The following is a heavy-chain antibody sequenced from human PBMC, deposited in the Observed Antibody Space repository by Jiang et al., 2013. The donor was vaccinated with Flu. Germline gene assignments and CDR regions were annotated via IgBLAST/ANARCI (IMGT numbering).Heavy chain of an antibody. CDR3: ARARAPEVAAYYFDY. D-gene: IGHD6-25*01. CDR1: GGSITRDH. V-gene: IGHV4-59*01. CDR2: IYYSGST. J-gene: IGHJ4*02. Sequence: GSGLVKPSETLSLTCKVSGGSITRDHWNWLRQSPGKGLEYIGYIYYSGSTDYNASLKSRVTISLDTSKNQFSLKLSSVTAADTAVYYCARARAPEVAAYYFDYVGAGEPVVHRLL.